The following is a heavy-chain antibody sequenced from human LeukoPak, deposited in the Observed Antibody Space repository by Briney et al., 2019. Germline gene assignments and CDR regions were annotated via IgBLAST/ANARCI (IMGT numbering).Heavy chain of an antibody. V-gene: IGHV6-1*01. CDR2: TYYRSKWYN. CDR3: AREAIAPRPRSNDLSTIDY. CDR1: GDSVSSNSAA. J-gene: IGHJ4*02. D-gene: IGHD6-6*01. Sequence: PSQTLSLTCAISGDSVSSNSAAWNWIRQSPSRGLEWLGRTYYRSKWYNDYAVSLKSRITINPDTSKNQFSLQLNSVTPEDTAVYYCAREAIAPRPRSNDLSTIDYWGQGTLVTVSS.